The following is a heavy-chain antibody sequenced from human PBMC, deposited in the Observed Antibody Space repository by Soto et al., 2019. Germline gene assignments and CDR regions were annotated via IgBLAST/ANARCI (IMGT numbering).Heavy chain of an antibody. Sequence: QVQLVQSGAEVKKPGSSVKVSCKASGGTFSSYTISWVRQAPGQGLEWMGRIIPILGIANYAQKFQGRVTITADKSTSTAYMALSSLRSEDTAVYYCARDRSETAADTPFDYWGQGTLVTVSS. D-gene: IGHD6-13*01. CDR3: ARDRSETAADTPFDY. CDR1: GGTFSSYT. CDR2: IIPILGIA. J-gene: IGHJ4*02. V-gene: IGHV1-69*08.